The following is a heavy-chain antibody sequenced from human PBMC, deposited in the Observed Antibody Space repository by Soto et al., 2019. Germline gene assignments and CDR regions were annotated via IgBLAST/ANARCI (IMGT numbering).Heavy chain of an antibody. CDR3: VKDLRDGDRKWGSFDI. CDR1: GFTFNSYT. CDR2: ISRNGGGT. J-gene: IGHJ3*02. V-gene: IGHV3-64D*06. Sequence: PGGSMRLSCSASGFTFNSYTIHWVRQAPGKGLKYVSGISRNGGGTYYADSVKGRFTISRDNFKNTLYLQMSSPRAEDTAVYYCVKDLRDGDRKWGSFDIWGQGTVVTVSS. D-gene: IGHD2-8*01.